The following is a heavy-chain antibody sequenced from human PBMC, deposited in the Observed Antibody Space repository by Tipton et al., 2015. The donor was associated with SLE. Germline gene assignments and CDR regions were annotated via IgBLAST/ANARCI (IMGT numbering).Heavy chain of an antibody. CDR3: ARGGTIFGVASDY. CDR2: IYSGGST. CDR1: GFTVSSNH. V-gene: IGHV3-53*05. Sequence: SLRLSCAASGFTVSSNHMSWVRQAPGKGLEWVSVIYSGGSTYYADSVKGRFTISRDNSKNTLYLQMNSLRAEDTAVYYCARGGTIFGVASDYWGQGTLVTVSS. D-gene: IGHD3-3*01. J-gene: IGHJ4*02.